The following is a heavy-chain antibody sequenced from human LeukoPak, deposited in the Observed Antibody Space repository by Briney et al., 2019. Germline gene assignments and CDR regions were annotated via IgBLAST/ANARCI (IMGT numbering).Heavy chain of an antibody. Sequence: SETLSLTCAVYGGSFSGYYWSWIRQPAGKGLEWIGRIYTSGSTNYNPSLKSRVTMSVDTSKNQFSLKLSSVTAADTAVYYCARDLNWASDAFDIWGQGTMVTVSS. V-gene: IGHV4-4*07. D-gene: IGHD7-27*01. CDR1: GGSFSGYY. CDR3: ARDLNWASDAFDI. CDR2: IYTSGST. J-gene: IGHJ3*02.